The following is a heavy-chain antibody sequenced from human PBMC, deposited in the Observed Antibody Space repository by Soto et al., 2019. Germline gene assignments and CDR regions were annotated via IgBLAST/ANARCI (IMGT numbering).Heavy chain of an antibody. V-gene: IGHV3-23*01. CDR3: VKHAEYQLVSWFDP. D-gene: IGHD6-6*01. J-gene: IGHJ5*02. CDR2: ISAGGGSP. CDR1: GYSFSTYA. Sequence: EVQLLESGGGLVQPGGSLRLSCAASGYSFSTYAMSWVRQAPGKGLEWVSGISAGGGSPFIADSVKGRFIISRDNAKDTLYLQMNSLTVEDTAIYYCVKHAEYQLVSWFDPWGQGTLVTVSS.